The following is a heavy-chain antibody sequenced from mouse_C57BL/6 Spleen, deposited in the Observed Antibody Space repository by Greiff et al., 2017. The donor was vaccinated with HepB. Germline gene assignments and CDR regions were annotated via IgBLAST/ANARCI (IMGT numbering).Heavy chain of an antibody. CDR3: ERLHYDYGADY. Sequence: DVKLVESGGGLVKPGGSLKLSCAASGFTFSDYGMHWVRQAPEKGLEWVAYISSGSSTIYYADTVKGRFTISRDNAKNTLFLQMTSLRSEDTAMYYCERLHYDYGADYWGQGTTLTVSS. J-gene: IGHJ2*01. V-gene: IGHV5-17*01. CDR2: ISSGSSTI. CDR1: GFTFSDYG. D-gene: IGHD2-4*01.